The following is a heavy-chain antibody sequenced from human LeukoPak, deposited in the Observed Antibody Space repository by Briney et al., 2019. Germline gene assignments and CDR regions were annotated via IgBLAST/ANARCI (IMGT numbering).Heavy chain of an antibody. CDR1: GFAFSSYA. CDR3: AKDQPPAYYDSSGYYS. D-gene: IGHD3-22*01. V-gene: IGHV3-23*01. Sequence: GGSLRLSCAASGFAFSSYAMSWVRQAPGKGLEWVSVISGSGGSTYYADSVKGRFTISRDNSKNTLYLQMNSLRAEDTAVYYCAKDQPPAYYDSSGYYSWGQGTLVTVSS. J-gene: IGHJ4*02. CDR2: ISGSGGST.